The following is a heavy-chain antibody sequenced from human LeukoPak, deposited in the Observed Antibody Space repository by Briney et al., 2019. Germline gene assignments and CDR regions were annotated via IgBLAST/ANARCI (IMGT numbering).Heavy chain of an antibody. J-gene: IGHJ5*02. CDR3: ARVGGSSGWYYWFDP. D-gene: IGHD6-19*01. Sequence: ASVKVSCKASGYTFTSYYMHWVRQAPGQGLEWMGIINPSGGSTGYAQKFQGRVTMTRDTSTSTVYMELSSLRSEDTAVYYCARVGGSSGWYYWFDPWGQGTLVTVSS. CDR1: GYTFTSYY. CDR2: INPSGGST. V-gene: IGHV1-46*01.